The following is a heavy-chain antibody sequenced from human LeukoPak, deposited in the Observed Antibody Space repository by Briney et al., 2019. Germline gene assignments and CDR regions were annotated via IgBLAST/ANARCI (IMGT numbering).Heavy chain of an antibody. D-gene: IGHD2-15*01. J-gene: IGHJ5*02. CDR2: IYYSGST. V-gene: IGHV4-39*01. Sequence: PSETLSLTCTVSGGSISSSSYYWGWIRQPPGKGLEWIGSIYYSGSTYYNPSLKSRVTISVDTSKNQFSLKLSSVTAADTAVYYCARLADIVVTNWFDPWGQGTLVTVSS. CDR3: ARLADIVVTNWFDP. CDR1: GGSISSSSYY.